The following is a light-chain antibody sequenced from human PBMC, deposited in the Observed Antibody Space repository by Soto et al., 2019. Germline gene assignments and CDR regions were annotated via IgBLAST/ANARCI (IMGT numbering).Light chain of an antibody. V-gene: IGKV1-39*01. Sequence: DIHVAQCPSCLSASVGDRVSITCLASQSISSYLNWYQQKPGKARKLLIYAAYSLQSGVTSRFRGRGSGTEFTITISSLQPEDFATYYCQQTYTLPRTVAQGTKVEIK. CDR3: QQTYTLPRT. CDR2: AAY. CDR1: QSISSY. J-gene: IGKJ1*01.